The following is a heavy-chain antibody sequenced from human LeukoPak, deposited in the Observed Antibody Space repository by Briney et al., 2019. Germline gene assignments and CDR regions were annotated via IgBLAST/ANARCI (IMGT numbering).Heavy chain of an antibody. CDR1: GYTFTSYG. CDR2: ISAYNGNT. J-gene: IGHJ4*02. V-gene: IGHV1-18*01. Sequence: ASVKVFCKASGYTFTSYGISWVRQDPGQGLEWMGWISAYNGNTNYAQNLQGRVTMTTDTSTSTAYMELRSLRSDDTAVYYCAREIIAVSGDYFDYWGQGTLVTVSS. CDR3: AREIIAVSGDYFDY. D-gene: IGHD6-19*01.